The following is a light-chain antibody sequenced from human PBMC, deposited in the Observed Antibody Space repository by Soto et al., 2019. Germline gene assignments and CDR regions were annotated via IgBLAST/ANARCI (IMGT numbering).Light chain of an antibody. CDR3: AAWDDSLDGVI. V-gene: IGLV1-44*01. J-gene: IGLJ2*01. CDR1: SSNIETNS. Sequence: QSVLTQAPSASGTPGQRVTISCSGSSSNIETNSVNWYQQFPGMAPKLLIYSNNQRPSGVPDRFSGSKSGTSASLAISGLQSEDEADYYCAAWDDSLDGVIFGGGTKLTVL. CDR2: SNN.